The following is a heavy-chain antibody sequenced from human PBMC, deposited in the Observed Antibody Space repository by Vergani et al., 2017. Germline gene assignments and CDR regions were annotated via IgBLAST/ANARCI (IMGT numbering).Heavy chain of an antibody. CDR2: MNTEGSWT. V-gene: IGHV3-74*01. D-gene: IGHD2-21*01. CDR1: GFTFSSYW. Sequence: VQLVESGGGLVQPGGSLRLSCAASGFTFSSYWMHWVRHTPEKGLVWVSRMNTEGSWTTYADSVKGRFTISRDNDKNTLYLQMNSLRVEETAVYYCARRKDCGGSSSNGSPYYGLDLWGQGTTVTVSS. J-gene: IGHJ6*02. CDR3: ARRKDCGGSSSNGSPYYGLDL.